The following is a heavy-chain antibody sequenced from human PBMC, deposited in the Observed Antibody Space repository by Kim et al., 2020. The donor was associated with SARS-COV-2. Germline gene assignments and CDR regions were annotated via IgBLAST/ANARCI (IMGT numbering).Heavy chain of an antibody. J-gene: IGHJ4*02. CDR2: INAGNGNT. Sequence: ASVKVSCKASGYTFTSYAMHWVRQAPGQRLEWMGWINAGNGNTKYSQKFQGRVTITRDTSASTAYMELSSLRSEDTAVYYCARALAGYARRYYFDYWGQGTLVTVSS. CDR3: ARALAGYARRYYFDY. CDR1: GYTFTSYA. V-gene: IGHV1-3*01. D-gene: IGHD5-12*01.